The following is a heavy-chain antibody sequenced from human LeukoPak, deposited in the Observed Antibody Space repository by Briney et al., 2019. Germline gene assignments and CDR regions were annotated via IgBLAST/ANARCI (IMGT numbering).Heavy chain of an antibody. CDR3: ARVYGDHINDAFDI. CDR1: DYSISSGYY. V-gene: IGHV4-38-2*02. CDR2: IYHSGST. Sequence: SETLSLTCTVSDYSISSGYYWGWIRQPPGKGLEWIGSIYHSGSTYYNPSLNSRVTISVDTSKNQFSLNLSSVTAADTAVYYCARVYGDHINDAFDIWGQGTMVTVSS. J-gene: IGHJ3*02. D-gene: IGHD4-17*01.